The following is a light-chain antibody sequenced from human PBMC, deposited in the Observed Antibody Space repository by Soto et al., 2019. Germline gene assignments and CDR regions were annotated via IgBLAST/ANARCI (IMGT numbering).Light chain of an antibody. V-gene: IGKV1-39*01. CDR2: AAS. J-gene: IGKJ1*01. Sequence: DIQMTQSPSSLSASVGDRVTITCRASQSISSYLNWYQQKPGKAPKLLIYAASSLQSGVPSRFSGSGSGTDFTLTISCLQSEDFATYYCQHYDSYPWTFGQGTKVDIK. CDR1: QSISSY. CDR3: QHYDSYPWT.